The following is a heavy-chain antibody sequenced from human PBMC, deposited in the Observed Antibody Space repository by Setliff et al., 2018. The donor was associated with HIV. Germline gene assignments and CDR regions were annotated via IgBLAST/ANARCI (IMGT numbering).Heavy chain of an antibody. Sequence: PGGSLRLSCAASGFTINSHWLTWVRQAPGKGLECVANINRDGSEEYYVDSVKGRFTISRDNAKNSLYLQMNSLRSEDTALYYCAKSPNRYSPLDWFDPWGQGTLVTVSS. V-gene: IGHV3-7*03. J-gene: IGHJ5*02. CDR3: AKSPNRYSPLDWFDP. CDR1: GFTINSHW. CDR2: INRDGSEE. D-gene: IGHD5-18*01.